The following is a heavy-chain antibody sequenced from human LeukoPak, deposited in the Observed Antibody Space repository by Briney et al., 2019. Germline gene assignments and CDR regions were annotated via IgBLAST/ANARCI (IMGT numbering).Heavy chain of an antibody. CDR1: GGSFSGYY. D-gene: IGHD3-22*01. V-gene: IGHV4-34*01. CDR2: INHSGST. Sequence: SETLSLTCAVYGGSFSGYYWSWIRQPPGKGLEWIGGINHSGSTTYNPPLKSRVTISVDTSKNQFSRRLSSGTAAVTAVYYSASLSATYYDSSVDYWGQGTLVTVSS. CDR3: ASLSATYYDSSVDY. J-gene: IGHJ4*02.